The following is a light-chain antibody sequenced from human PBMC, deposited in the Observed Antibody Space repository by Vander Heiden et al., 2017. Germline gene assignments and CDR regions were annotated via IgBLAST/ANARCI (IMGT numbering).Light chain of an antibody. V-gene: IGKV1-5*03. CDR2: KAS. CDR1: ASISDW. J-gene: IGKJ1*01. Sequence: DIQMTQSPSRLSACVGDRTSITCRASASISDWLAWYQQKPAKAAKLLLTKASTLESGVPPRFSGSGSGAEFTLTISYLQPDDFASYYCQQYKTYSTFGQGTKVEV. CDR3: QQYKTYST.